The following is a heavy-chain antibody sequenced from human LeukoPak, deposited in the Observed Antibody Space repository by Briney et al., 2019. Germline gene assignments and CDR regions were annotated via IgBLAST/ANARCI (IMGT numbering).Heavy chain of an antibody. V-gene: IGHV1-2*02. CDR2: INPNSGGT. Sequence: ASVKVSCKASGYTLTGYYMHWVRQAPGQGLEWMGWINPNSGGTNYAQRFQGRVTMTGDTSISTAYMELRRLRSDDTAVYYCARDQHSSSWRIDYWGQGTLVTVSS. D-gene: IGHD6-13*01. J-gene: IGHJ4*02. CDR1: GYTLTGYY. CDR3: ARDQHSSSWRIDY.